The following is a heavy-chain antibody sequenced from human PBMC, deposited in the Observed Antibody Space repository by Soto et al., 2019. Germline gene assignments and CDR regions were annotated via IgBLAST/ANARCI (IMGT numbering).Heavy chain of an antibody. CDR3: ARSTTALLYYYYYGMDV. J-gene: IGHJ6*02. CDR1: GGTFSSYA. Sequence: GASVKVSCKASGGTFSSYAISWVRQAPGQGLEWMGGIIPIFGTANYAQKFQGRVTITADKSTSTAYMELSSLRSEDTAVYYCARSTTALLYYYYYGMDVWGQGTTVTVSS. D-gene: IGHD1-1*01. CDR2: IIPIFGTA. V-gene: IGHV1-69*06.